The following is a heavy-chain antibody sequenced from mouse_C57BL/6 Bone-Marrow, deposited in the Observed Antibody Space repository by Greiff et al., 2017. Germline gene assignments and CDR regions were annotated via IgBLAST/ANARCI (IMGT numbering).Heavy chain of an antibody. CDR2: IDPNSGGT. Sequence: VQLQQPGAELVKPGASVTLSCKASGYTFTSYWMHWVKQRPGRGLEWIGRIDPNSGGTKYNEKFQSKATLTVDKPSSTAYKQLSSQTSEDSAFYYCRRGDLAEMDYWGQGTSVTVAA. CDR1: GYTFTSYW. J-gene: IGHJ4*01. D-gene: IGHD6-1*01. V-gene: IGHV1-72*01. CDR3: RRGDLAEMDY.